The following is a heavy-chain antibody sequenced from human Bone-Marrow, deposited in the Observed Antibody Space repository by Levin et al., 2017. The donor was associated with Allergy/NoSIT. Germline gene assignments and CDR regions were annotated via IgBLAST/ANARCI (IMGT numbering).Heavy chain of an antibody. V-gene: IGHV4-59*02. CDR1: GASVTRNY. CDR2: MFYRGSS. CDR3: ARGLATIEFDY. J-gene: IGHJ4*02. Sequence: MASETLSLTCNVSGASVTRNYWSWIRQPPGKGLEWIGYMFYRGSSTYNPSLKSRVTLSMDTSKNQFSLKLTSVTAADTAVYYCARGLATIEFDYWGQGVQVAVSS. D-gene: IGHD5-12*01.